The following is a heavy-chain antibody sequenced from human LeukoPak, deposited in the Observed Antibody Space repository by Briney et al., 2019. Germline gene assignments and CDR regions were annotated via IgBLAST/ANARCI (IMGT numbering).Heavy chain of an antibody. D-gene: IGHD3-10*01. CDR2: IWYDGSNK. V-gene: IGHV3-33*01. CDR1: GFTFSSYG. J-gene: IGHJ6*04. Sequence: GRSLRLSCAASGFTFSSYGMHWVRQAPGKGPEWVAVIWYDGSNKYYADSVKGRFTISRDNSKNTLYLQMNSLRAEDTAVYYCARGDMVRGGDYYYYGMDVWGKGTTVTVSS. CDR3: ARGDMVRGGDYYYYGMDV.